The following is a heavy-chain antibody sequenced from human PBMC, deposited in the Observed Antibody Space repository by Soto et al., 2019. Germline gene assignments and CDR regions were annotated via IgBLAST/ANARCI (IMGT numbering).Heavy chain of an antibody. V-gene: IGHV1-2*04. D-gene: IGHD3-10*01. CDR2: INPNSGGT. Sequence: ASVKVSCKASGYTFTGYYMHWVRQAPGQGLEWMGWINPNSGGTNYAQKFQGWVTMTRDTSISTAYMELGRLRSDDTAVYYCARDLTYYYGSGTYGESGMDVWGQGTTVTVSS. CDR3: ARDLTYYYGSGTYGESGMDV. CDR1: GYTFTGYY. J-gene: IGHJ6*02.